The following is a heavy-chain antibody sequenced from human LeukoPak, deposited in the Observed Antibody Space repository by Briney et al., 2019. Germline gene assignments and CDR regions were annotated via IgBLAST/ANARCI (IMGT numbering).Heavy chain of an antibody. J-gene: IGHJ3*02. CDR3: ARLQGHCSSTKCYVAFDT. Sequence: GESLKISCNGSGYSFINYWIGWVRQMPAEGLEWMGIIHPADSDTRYSPSFQGQVTISADRSISTAFLQCSSLKASDTAMYYCARLQGHCSSTKCYVAFDTWGQGTMVTVSP. V-gene: IGHV5-51*01. D-gene: IGHD2-2*01. CDR1: GYSFINYW. CDR2: IHPADSDT.